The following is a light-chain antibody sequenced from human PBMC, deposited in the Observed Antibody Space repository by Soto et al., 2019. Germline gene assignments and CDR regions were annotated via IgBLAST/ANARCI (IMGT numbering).Light chain of an antibody. CDR2: DAS. J-gene: IGKJ1*01. CDR3: QLRTNWPLWT. V-gene: IGKV3-11*01. CDR1: QSFSSY. Sequence: EIVLTQSPDTLSLSPGERATLSCRASQSFSSYLAWYQQKPGQAPRLLIYDASNRATGIPARFSGSGSGTDFTLTISSLEPEDFAFYYCQLRTNWPLWTFGQGTRVEIK.